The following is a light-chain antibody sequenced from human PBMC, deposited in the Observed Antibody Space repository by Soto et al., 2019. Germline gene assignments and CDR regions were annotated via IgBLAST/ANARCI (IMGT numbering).Light chain of an antibody. CDR3: QQYSSSLRVT. V-gene: IGKV3-20*01. Sequence: EIVLTQSPGTLSLSPGERATLSCRASQSVSSSYLAWYQQKPGQAPRLLIYGASSRATGIPDRFSGSGSGTALTLTICRLETEDFAMYYCQQYSSSLRVTVGGGTKMEIK. CDR2: GAS. CDR1: QSVSSSY. J-gene: IGKJ4*01.